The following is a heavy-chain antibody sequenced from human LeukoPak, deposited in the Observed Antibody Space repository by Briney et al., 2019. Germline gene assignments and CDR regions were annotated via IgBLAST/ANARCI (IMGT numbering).Heavy chain of an antibody. CDR3: ARSRDSNGYFPFNY. CDR2: ISYSGTT. V-gene: IGHV4-59*01. J-gene: IGHJ4*02. D-gene: IGHD3-22*01. Sequence: SETLSLTCTVSGGSISTYFWNWIRQPPGEGLEWIGYISYSGTTNYNPSLKSRVTISVDTSKNQFSLKLSSVTAADTAVYYCARSRDSNGYFPFNYWGQGTLVTVSS. CDR1: GGSISTYF.